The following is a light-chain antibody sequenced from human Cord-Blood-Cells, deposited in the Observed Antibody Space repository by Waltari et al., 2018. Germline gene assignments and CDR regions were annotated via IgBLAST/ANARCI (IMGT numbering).Light chain of an antibody. CDR1: SSDVGSYNL. CDR3: CSYAGSTV. CDR2: EGS. J-gene: IGLJ3*02. Sequence: QSAQTHTASVSGSPGQSLTISCTGTSSDVGSYNLVSWYQQHPSKAPKLMIYEGSKRPSGVSNRFSGSKSGNTASLTISGLQAEDEADYYCCSYAGSTVFGGGTKLTVL. V-gene: IGLV2-23*01.